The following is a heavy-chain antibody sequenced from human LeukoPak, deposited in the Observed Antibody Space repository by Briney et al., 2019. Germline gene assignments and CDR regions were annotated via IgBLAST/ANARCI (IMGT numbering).Heavy chain of an antibody. CDR3: ARHSPYYDSSGYYYPPHFDY. J-gene: IGHJ4*02. V-gene: IGHV5-51*01. CDR1: GYSFTSYW. CDR2: IYPGDSDT. Sequence: GESLKISCKGSGYSFTSYWISWVRQMPGKGLEWMGIIYPGDSDTRYSPSFQGQVTISADKSISTAYLQWSSLKASDTAMYYCARHSPYYDSSGYYYPPHFDYWGQGTLVTVSS. D-gene: IGHD3-22*01.